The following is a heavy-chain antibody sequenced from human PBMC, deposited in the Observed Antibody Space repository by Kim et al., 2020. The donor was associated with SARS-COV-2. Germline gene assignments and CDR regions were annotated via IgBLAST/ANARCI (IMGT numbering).Heavy chain of an antibody. CDR2: IYSGGDST. CDR3: AKDHEQHTDALDI. V-gene: IGHV3-23*03. CDR1: GFTFSNYA. J-gene: IGHJ3*02. D-gene: IGHD6-13*01. Sequence: GGSLRLSCAASGFTFSNYAMSWVRQAPGKGLEWVSVIYSGGDSTFYADSVEGRFTISKDNSKNTLSLQMNRLRAEDKAVYYCAKDHEQHTDALDIWGQGTMVTVSS.